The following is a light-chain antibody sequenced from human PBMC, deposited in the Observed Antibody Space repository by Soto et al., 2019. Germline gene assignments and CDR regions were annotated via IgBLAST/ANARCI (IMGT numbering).Light chain of an antibody. Sequence: QSVLTQPRSVSGSPGQSITLSCDGSTSDVGAYNLVSWYQHHPGKAPRLIIYASSNRPSGVSHRFSGSRSGNTASLTISGLQAEDEADYYCSSYTSGTTLDVFGTGTKVTVL. V-gene: IGLV2-14*02. CDR1: TSDVGAYNL. J-gene: IGLJ1*01. CDR3: SSYTSGTTLDV. CDR2: ASS.